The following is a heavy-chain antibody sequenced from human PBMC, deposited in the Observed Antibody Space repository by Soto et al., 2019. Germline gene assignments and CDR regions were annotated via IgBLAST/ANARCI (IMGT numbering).Heavy chain of an antibody. V-gene: IGHV2-5*02. J-gene: IGHJ4*02. CDR2: IYWDDDK. CDR3: AHAGDYDLLTFDH. D-gene: IGHD4-17*01. Sequence: QITLKESGPTLVRPAQPLTLTCDFSGFSLSTYHMGVSWIRQPPGKALEWLALIYWDDDKRYSPSLKDRLAISQDTSSNQVVLTITNIDPGDSATYFCAHAGDYDLLTFDHWGPGTLVTVSS. CDR1: GFSLSTYHMG.